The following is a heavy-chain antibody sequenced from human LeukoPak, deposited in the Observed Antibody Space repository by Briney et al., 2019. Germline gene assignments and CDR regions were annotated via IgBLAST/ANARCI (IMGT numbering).Heavy chain of an antibody. Sequence: ASETLSLTCTVSGGSISSSSYCWGWIRQPPGKGLEWIGSIYYSGSTYYNPSLKSRVTISVDTSKNQFSLKLSSVTAADTAVYYCAGVGRGESDYWGQGTLVTVSS. CDR3: AGVGRGESDY. CDR2: IYYSGST. CDR1: GGSISSSSYC. V-gene: IGHV4-39*07. D-gene: IGHD2-21*01. J-gene: IGHJ4*02.